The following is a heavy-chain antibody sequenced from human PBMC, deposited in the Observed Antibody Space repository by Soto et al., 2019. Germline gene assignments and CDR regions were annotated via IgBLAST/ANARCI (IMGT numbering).Heavy chain of an antibody. D-gene: IGHD3-22*01. CDR3: ARPLYYYDSSGYYRDAFDI. Sequence: PGESLKISCKGSGYSFTSYWIGWVRQMPGKGLEWMGIIYPGDSDTRYSPSFQGQVTISADKSISTAYLQWSSLKASDTAMYYCARPLYYYDSSGYYRDAFDIWGQGTMVTVSS. CDR2: IYPGDSDT. J-gene: IGHJ3*02. V-gene: IGHV5-51*01. CDR1: GYSFTSYW.